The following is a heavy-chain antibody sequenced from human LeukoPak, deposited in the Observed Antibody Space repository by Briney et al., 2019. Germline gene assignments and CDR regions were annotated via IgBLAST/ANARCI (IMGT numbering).Heavy chain of an antibody. D-gene: IGHD1-26*01. CDR1: GFTFDDYA. Sequence: GGSLRLSCAASGFTFDDYAMHWVRQAPGKGLEWVSSISSSSSYIYYADSVKGRFTISRDNAKNSLYLQMNSLRAEDTAVYYCARGVGAKSTWGQGTLVTVSS. CDR2: ISSSSSYI. J-gene: IGHJ5*02. V-gene: IGHV3-21*01. CDR3: ARGVGAKST.